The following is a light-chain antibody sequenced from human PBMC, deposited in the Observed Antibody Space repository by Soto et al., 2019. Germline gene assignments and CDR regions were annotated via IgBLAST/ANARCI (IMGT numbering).Light chain of an antibody. CDR1: SSDVGGYDY. V-gene: IGLV2-8*01. CDR2: GVN. J-gene: IGLJ6*01. Sequence: QSALTQPPSASGSPGQSVTISCTGTSSDVGGYDYVSWHQQHPGKAPKVIIYGVNKRPSGVPDRFSGSKSGNTASLTVSGLQAEDEADYYCSSYAGTNNYVFGIGTKLTV. CDR3: SSYAGTNNYV.